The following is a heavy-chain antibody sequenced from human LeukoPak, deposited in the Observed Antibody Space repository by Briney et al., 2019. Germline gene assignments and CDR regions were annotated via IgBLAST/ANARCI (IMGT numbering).Heavy chain of an antibody. CDR1: GVTFSNCA. J-gene: IGHJ4*02. Sequence: GALRPSCVASGVTFSNCAMSWVRQGPGKGLEWVSTLRSSASTTYYADSVKGRFTISRDTSKNTLYLQMDSLTAEDTAVYYCAKRASATSCSGGRCALDCWGQGTLVTVSS. CDR2: LRSSASTT. V-gene: IGHV3-23*01. CDR3: AKRASATSCSGGRCALDC. D-gene: IGHD2-15*01.